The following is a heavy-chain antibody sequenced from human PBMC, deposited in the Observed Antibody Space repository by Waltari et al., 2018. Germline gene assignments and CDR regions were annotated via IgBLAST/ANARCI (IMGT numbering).Heavy chain of an antibody. V-gene: IGHV1-69*04. CDR2: IIPILGIA. CDR3: ASPPLRFLEPTPGDAFDI. CDR1: GGTFSSYA. J-gene: IGHJ3*02. Sequence: QVQLVQSGAEVKKPGSSVKVSCKASGGTFSSYAISWVRQAPGQGLEWMGGIIPILGIANYAQKFQGRVTITADESTSTAYMELSSLRSEDTAVYYCASPPLRFLEPTPGDAFDIWGQGTMVTVSS. D-gene: IGHD3-3*01.